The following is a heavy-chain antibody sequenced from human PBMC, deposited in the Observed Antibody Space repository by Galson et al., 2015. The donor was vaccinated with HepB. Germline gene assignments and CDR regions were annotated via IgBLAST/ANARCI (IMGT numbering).Heavy chain of an antibody. D-gene: IGHD3-10*01. CDR3: AKGHGLFDS. CDR2: ISGNGDST. CDR1: GFGFDTHA. Sequence: SLRLSCAASGFGFDTHAMSWVRQAPGKGLEWTSGISGNGDSTFYGDSVKGRFTVSRDNSKNILFLQMNSLRAEDTGLYFCAKGHGLFDSWGHGILVTVSS. J-gene: IGHJ5*01. V-gene: IGHV3-23*01.